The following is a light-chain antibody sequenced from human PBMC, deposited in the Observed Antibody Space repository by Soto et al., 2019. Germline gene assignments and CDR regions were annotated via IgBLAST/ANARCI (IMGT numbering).Light chain of an antibody. V-gene: IGKV3-20*01. Sequence: ESVLTQSPGTLSLSPGERATLSCRASQSVSNSYFAWYQHKPGQAPRLLIYGISSRATGIPDRFSCSGSGTDFTLTISRLEPEDFVVYYCQQYSSLPPTFGQGTQLEVK. CDR3: QQYSSLPPT. J-gene: IGKJ2*01. CDR1: QSVSNSY. CDR2: GIS.